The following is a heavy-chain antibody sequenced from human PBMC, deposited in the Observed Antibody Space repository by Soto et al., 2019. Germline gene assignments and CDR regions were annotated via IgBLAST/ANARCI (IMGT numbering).Heavy chain of an antibody. Sequence: EVQLLEAWGGLVQPGGALRLSCAASGFTFSSYAMNWVRQAPGKGLGWVSSVSGGGDGTYYADSVKGRFTISRDNSKNTLYLQMNSLRAQDTAVYFCTKGPIFGVVTHYFDSWGQGTLVTVSS. CDR2: VSGGGDGT. J-gene: IGHJ4*02. D-gene: IGHD3-3*01. CDR3: TKGPIFGVVTHYFDS. V-gene: IGHV3-23*01. CDR1: GFTFSSYA.